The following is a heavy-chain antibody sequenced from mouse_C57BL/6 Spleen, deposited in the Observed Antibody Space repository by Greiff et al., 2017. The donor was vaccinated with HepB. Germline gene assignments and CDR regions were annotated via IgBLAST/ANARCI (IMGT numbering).Heavy chain of an antibody. Sequence: VQLQQSGPELVKPGASVKISCKASGYTFTDYYMNWVKQSHGKSLEWIGDINPNNGGTSYNQKFKGKATLTVDKSSSTAYMELRSLTSEDSAVYYCARCYGNYFDYWGQGTTLTVSS. J-gene: IGHJ2*01. V-gene: IGHV1-26*01. CDR3: ARCYGNYFDY. CDR2: INPNNGGT. D-gene: IGHD2-1*01. CDR1: GYTFTDYY.